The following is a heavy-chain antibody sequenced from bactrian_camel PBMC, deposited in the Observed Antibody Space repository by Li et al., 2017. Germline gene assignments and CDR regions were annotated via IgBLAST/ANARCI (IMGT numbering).Heavy chain of an antibody. CDR1: GFLDNTYYY. J-gene: IGHJ6*01. CDR3: AVEPFQYGTVNDWGRKRCYRSSGADFRA. Sequence: HVQLVESGGGSAQAGESLRLSCSASGFLDNTYYYMGWLRQAPGKDREAVASIASAGKTGYADSEKGRFTISKATARNTVYLQMNGLEAEDTARYYCAVEPFQYGTVNDWGRKRCYRSSGADFRAWGQGTQVTVS. V-gene: IGHV3S53*01. D-gene: IGHD7*01. CDR2: IASAGKT.